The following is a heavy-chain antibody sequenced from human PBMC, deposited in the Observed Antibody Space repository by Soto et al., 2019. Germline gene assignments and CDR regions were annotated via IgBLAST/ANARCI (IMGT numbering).Heavy chain of an antibody. Sequence: PGGSLRLSCVASGFTFSSYWMQWARQAPGKGLVWVSRIKTDGSTTSYADSVKGRFTISRDNAKNTVYLQMNSLRAEDTAVYYCARAGSPDYYYYYMDVWGKGTTVTVSS. CDR2: IKTDGSTT. CDR3: ARAGSPDYYYYYMDV. V-gene: IGHV3-74*01. CDR1: GFTFSSYW. J-gene: IGHJ6*03.